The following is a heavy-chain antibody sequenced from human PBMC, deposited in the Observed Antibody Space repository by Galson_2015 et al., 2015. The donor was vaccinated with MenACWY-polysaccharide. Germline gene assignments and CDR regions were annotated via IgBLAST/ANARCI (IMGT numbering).Heavy chain of an antibody. CDR1: GGSMSPYH. J-gene: IGHJ5*01. CDR3: ARIGGINRGSYYNYGWFDS. CDR2: VHHSKGT. V-gene: IGHV4-59*01. D-gene: IGHD1-26*01. Sequence: ETLSLTCTVSGGSMSPYHWTWIRPSPGKGLEWIGWVHHSKGTKYSPSLASRVTISVDTSENRLSLKLTSVTGADTAVYYCARIGGINRGSYYNYGWFDSWGQGTLVTVSS.